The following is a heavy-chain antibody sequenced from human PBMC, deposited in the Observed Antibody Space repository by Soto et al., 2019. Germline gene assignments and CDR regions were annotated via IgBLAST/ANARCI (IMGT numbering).Heavy chain of an antibody. D-gene: IGHD4-17*01. V-gene: IGHV1-69*01. CDR2: IIPIFAIS. CDR3: ARGGDYGDY. J-gene: IGHJ4*02. Sequence: QVQLVQSGAEVKKPGSSVKVSCKASGGTFSKYPISWVRQVPGQGLEWMGGIIPIFAISRYAQKFQGRITITADESTRTAYMELSSLRSDDTAVYYCARGGDYGDYWGQGTLVTVSS. CDR1: GGTFSKYP.